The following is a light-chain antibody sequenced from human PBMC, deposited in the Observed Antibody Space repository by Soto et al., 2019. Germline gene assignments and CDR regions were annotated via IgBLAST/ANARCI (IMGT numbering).Light chain of an antibody. V-gene: IGLV1-40*01. Sequence: QFVLTQPPSVSGAPGQRVTISCTGSSSNIGADYDVHWYQHLPGTAPKLLIFGDYNRPSGVPDRISGSRSGTSASLAITGLQAEDEADYYCQSYDRSLSGFVFGTGTKVTVL. J-gene: IGLJ1*01. CDR3: QSYDRSLSGFV. CDR2: GDY. CDR1: SSNIGADYD.